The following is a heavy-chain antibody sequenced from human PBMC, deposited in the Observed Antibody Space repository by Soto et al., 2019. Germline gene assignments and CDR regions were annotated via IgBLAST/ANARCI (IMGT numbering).Heavy chain of an antibody. CDR3: ARDRGYYDSSGYSYYYYYGMDV. J-gene: IGHJ6*02. D-gene: IGHD3-22*01. CDR1: GFTFSSYG. V-gene: IGHV3-33*01. Sequence: GGSLRLSCAASGFTFSSYGMHWVRQAPGKGLEWVAVIWYDGSNKYYADSVKGRFTISRDNSKNTLYLQMNSLRAEDTAVYYCARDRGYYDSSGYSYYYYYGMDVWGQGTTVTVSS. CDR2: IWYDGSNK.